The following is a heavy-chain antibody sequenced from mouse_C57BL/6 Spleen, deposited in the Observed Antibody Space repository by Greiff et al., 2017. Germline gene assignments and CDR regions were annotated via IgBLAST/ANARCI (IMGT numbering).Heavy chain of an antibody. CDR2: INPSNGGT. J-gene: IGHJ2*01. D-gene: IGHD1-1*01. Sequence: QVQLQQPGTELVKPGASVKLSCKASGYTFTSYWMHWVKQRPGQGLEWLGNINPSNGGTNYNEKFKSKATLTVDKSSNTAYMQLSSLPSEDSAVYYCANYYYGSSEYYFDDWGKGTTLTVAS. V-gene: IGHV1-53*01. CDR1: GYTFTSYW. CDR3: ANYYYGSSEYYFDD.